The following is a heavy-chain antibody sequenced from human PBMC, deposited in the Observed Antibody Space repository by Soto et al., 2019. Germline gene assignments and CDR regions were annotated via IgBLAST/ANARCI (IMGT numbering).Heavy chain of an antibody. Sequence: SETLSLTCTVSGGSISSYYWSWIRQPAGKGLEWIGRIYTSGSTNYNPSLKSRVTMSVDTSKNRFSLKLSSVTAADTAVYYCARGPTPGDYYVYWGQGTLVTVSS. CDR1: GGSISSYY. CDR3: ARGPTPGDYYVY. V-gene: IGHV4-4*07. J-gene: IGHJ4*02. CDR2: IYTSGST.